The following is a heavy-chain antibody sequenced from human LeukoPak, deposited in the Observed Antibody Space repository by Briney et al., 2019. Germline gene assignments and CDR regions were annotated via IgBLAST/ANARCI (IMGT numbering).Heavy chain of an antibody. CDR3: ARSITIFGVVTYFDY. D-gene: IGHD3-3*01. V-gene: IGHV4-59*01. CDR2: IYYSGST. J-gene: IGHJ4*02. Sequence: SETLSLTCTVSGGFISSYYWSWIRQPPGKGLEWIGYIYYSGSTNYNPSLKSRVTISVDTSKNQFSLKLSSVTAADTAVYYCARSITIFGVVTYFDYWGQGTLVTVSS. CDR1: GGFISSYY.